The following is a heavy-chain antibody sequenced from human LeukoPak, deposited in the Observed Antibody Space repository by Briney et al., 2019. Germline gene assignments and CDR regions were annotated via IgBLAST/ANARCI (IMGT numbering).Heavy chain of an antibody. Sequence: ASVKVSCKASGGIFNDYSISWLRQAPGQGLEWMGRIIPILNVPNYAQKFEGRVTITADKSTNTAYMELSSLKSEDTAVYFCARDRPRARYFDYWGQRTLVSVPS. J-gene: IGHJ4*02. V-gene: IGHV1-69*04. CDR2: IIPILNVP. CDR3: ARDRPRARYFDY. CDR1: GGIFNDYS. D-gene: IGHD2-15*01.